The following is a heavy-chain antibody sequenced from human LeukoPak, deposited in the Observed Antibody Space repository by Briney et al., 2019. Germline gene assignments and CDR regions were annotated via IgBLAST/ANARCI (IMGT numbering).Heavy chain of an antibody. CDR3: ARDSSAMVN. V-gene: IGHV4-59*11. Sequence: SETLSPTCTVSGGSISSHYWSWIRQPPGKGLEWIGYIYYSGSTNYNPSPKSRVTISVDTSKNQFSLKLSSVTAADTAVYYCARDSSAMVNWGQGTLVTVSS. CDR2: IYYSGST. J-gene: IGHJ4*02. CDR1: GGSISSHY. D-gene: IGHD5-18*01.